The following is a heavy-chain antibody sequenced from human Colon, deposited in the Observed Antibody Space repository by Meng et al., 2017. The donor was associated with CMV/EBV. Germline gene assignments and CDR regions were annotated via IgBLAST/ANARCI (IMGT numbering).Heavy chain of an antibody. V-gene: IGHV4-59*01. Sequence: SETLSLTCTVSGGSINTYYWSWIRQPPGKGLEWIGYIYYTGSTKYNPSLKSRVTISIDTSKNQFSLKVSSVTAADTAVYYCAREWQDLNWLDTWGQGTLVTSPQ. CDR2: IYYTGST. CDR1: GGSINTYY. J-gene: IGHJ5*02. D-gene: IGHD5-24*01. CDR3: AREWQDLNWLDT.